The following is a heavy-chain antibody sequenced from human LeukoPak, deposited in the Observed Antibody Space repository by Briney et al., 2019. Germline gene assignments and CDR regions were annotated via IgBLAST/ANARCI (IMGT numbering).Heavy chain of an antibody. Sequence: GGSLRLSCAASGFTFSSYAMSWVRQAPGKGLEWVSAISGSGGSTYYADSVKGRFTISRDNSKNTLYLQMNSLRAEDTAVYYCAKDVQPGITIFGVVDAFDIWGQGTMVTVSS. J-gene: IGHJ3*02. CDR1: GFTFSSYA. CDR2: ISGSGGST. D-gene: IGHD3-3*01. V-gene: IGHV3-23*01. CDR3: AKDVQPGITIFGVVDAFDI.